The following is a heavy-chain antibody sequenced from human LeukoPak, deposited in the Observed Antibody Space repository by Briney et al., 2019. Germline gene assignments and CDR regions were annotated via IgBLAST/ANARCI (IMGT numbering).Heavy chain of an antibody. V-gene: IGHV4-59*01. J-gene: IGHJ4*02. CDR3: ARDGTSGFDY. Sequence: SETLSLTCTVSGGSISTYYRTWIRQPPGKGLEWIGYIYYSGNTNYNPSLKSRVTISVDTSNNQFSLNLHSVTAADTAIYYCARDGTSGFDYWGPGILVTVSS. D-gene: IGHD1-1*01. CDR1: GGSISTYY. CDR2: IYYSGNT.